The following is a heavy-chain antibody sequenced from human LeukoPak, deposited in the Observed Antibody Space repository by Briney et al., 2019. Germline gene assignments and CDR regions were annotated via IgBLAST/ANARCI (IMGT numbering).Heavy chain of an antibody. V-gene: IGHV4-59*08. CDR2: IYYSGST. J-gene: IGHJ4*02. D-gene: IGHD1-26*01. Sequence: SETLSLTCTVSGGSVSSYYWSWIRQPPGKGLEWIGYIYYSGSTNYNPSLKSRVTTSVDTSKNQFSLKLSFLTAADTAVYYCARHPQGELPRFDYWGQGTLVIVSS. CDR3: ARHPQGELPRFDY. CDR1: GGSVSSYY.